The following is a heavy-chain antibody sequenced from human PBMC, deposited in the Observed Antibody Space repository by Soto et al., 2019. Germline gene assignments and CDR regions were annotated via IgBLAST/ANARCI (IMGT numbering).Heavy chain of an antibody. Sequence: GGSLRLSSAASGFSFSSYSMTWVRQAPGKGLEGVSYISSSSSTIYYADSVKGRFTISRDNAKNSLYLQMNSLRAEDTAVYYCAREWVWFGADYYYYYMDVWGKGTTVTVSS. CDR3: AREWVWFGADYYYYYMDV. CDR1: GFSFSSYS. CDR2: ISSSSSTI. D-gene: IGHD3-10*01. J-gene: IGHJ6*03. V-gene: IGHV3-48*01.